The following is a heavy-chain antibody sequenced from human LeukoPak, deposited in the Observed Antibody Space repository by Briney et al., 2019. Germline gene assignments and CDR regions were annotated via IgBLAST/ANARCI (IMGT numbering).Heavy chain of an antibody. D-gene: IGHD3-22*01. CDR1: GFTLSAYG. Sequence: SGGSLRLSCATSGFTLSAYGMHWVRQAPGKGLEWVGIIWSDGSHQYYADSVKGRFTISRDIARNTLSLQMSSLRAEDTAIYYCARDHEGTAYYLDAIDIWGQGTMVTVSS. CDR2: IWSDGSHQ. J-gene: IGHJ3*02. V-gene: IGHV3-33*01. CDR3: ARDHEGTAYYLDAIDI.